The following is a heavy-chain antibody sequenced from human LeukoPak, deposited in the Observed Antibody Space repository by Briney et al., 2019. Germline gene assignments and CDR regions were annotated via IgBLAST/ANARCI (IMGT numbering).Heavy chain of an antibody. Sequence: PGGSLRLSCEATGFAFSNYWMHWVRQAPGKGLVCASRIQSDGSSTKYADSVKGRFTISRDNAKNTLYLQVNSLRAEDTAVYYCARVHPRIAAADNLPDFDYWGQGTLVTVSS. CDR2: IQSDGSST. CDR3: ARVHPRIAAADNLPDFDY. J-gene: IGHJ4*02. V-gene: IGHV3-74*03. D-gene: IGHD6-13*01. CDR1: GFAFSNYW.